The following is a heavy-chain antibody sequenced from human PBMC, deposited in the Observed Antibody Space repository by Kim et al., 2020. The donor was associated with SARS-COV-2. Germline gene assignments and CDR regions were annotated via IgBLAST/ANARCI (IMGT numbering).Heavy chain of an antibody. CDR3: ARGVRGRITMVQGARCYYYYYMDV. J-gene: IGHJ6*03. CDR2: MNPNSGNT. D-gene: IGHD3-10*01. Sequence: ASVKVSCKASGYTFTSYDINWVRQATGQGLEWMGWMNPNSGNTGYAQKFQGRATMNRNTSISTAYMELSSLRSEDTAVYYCARGVRGRITMVQGARCYYYYYMDVWGKGTTVTVSS. V-gene: IGHV1-8*01. CDR1: GYTFTSYD.